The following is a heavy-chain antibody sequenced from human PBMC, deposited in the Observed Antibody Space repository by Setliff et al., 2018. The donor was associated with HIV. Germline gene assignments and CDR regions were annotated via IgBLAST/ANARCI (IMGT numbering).Heavy chain of an antibody. CDR1: GGSISKYF. D-gene: IGHD3-10*01. V-gene: IGHV4-4*07. CDR3: ARSLDYSGSGSYYVGWFDL. J-gene: IGHJ5*02. CDR2: IYSSGST. Sequence: PSETLSLTCTVSGGSISKYFWSWIRQSDEKGLEWIGRIYSSGSTNQNPSLKSRVSMSVDTSKSQFSLNLSSVTAADTAVYYCARSLDYSGSGSYYVGWFDLWGQGIPVTVSS.